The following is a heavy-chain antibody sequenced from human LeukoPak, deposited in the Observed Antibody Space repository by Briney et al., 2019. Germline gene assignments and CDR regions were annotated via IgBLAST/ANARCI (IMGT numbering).Heavy chain of an antibody. CDR2: ISMSGSVI. D-gene: IGHD3-16*01. CDR3: ARDGGRTASGFRPHYFDY. V-gene: IGHV3-48*03. CDR1: GFTFSDYE. J-gene: IGHJ4*02. Sequence: GGSLRLSCAASGFTFSDYEMNWVRQAPGKGLEWVSYISMSGSVIHYADSLKGRFTISRDNAKNSLHLQMNSLRAVDTAVYYCARDGGRTASGFRPHYFDYWGQGALVIVSS.